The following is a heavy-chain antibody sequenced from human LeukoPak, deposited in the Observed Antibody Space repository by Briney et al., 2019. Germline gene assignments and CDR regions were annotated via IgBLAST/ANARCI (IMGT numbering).Heavy chain of an antibody. D-gene: IGHD4-17*01. V-gene: IGHV4-39*01. CDR3: ARQMNTVTADY. J-gene: IGHJ4*02. Sequence: PSETLSLTCTGSGGSVSSSTYFWGWIRQPPGKGLEWIGSIFYSGSTYYNPSLNSRVTISIDTSKNQFSLRLSSVTAADTAVYYCARQMNTVTADYWGQGTLVTVSS. CDR1: GGSVSSSTYF. CDR2: IFYSGST.